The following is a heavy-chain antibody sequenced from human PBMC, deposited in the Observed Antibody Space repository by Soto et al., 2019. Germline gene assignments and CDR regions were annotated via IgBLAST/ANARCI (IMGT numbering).Heavy chain of an antibody. CDR2: INQDGSEK. CDR3: ARDLGYCSGGTCYSVLDY. D-gene: IGHD2-15*01. V-gene: IGHV3-7*01. CDR1: GFTFSSYA. Sequence: GGSLRLSCAASGFTFSSYAMSWVRQAPGKGLEWVSNINQDGSEKYYVDSVKGRFTISRDNAKNTLYLQMNSLRAEDTAVYYCARDLGYCSGGTCYSVLDYWGQGTLVTVSS. J-gene: IGHJ4*02.